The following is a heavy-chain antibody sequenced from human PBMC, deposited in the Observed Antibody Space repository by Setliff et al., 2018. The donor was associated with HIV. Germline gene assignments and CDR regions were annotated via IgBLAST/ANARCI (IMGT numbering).Heavy chain of an antibody. CDR3: ARVSSTYCSGGRCYPRGANDY. J-gene: IGHJ4*02. D-gene: IGHD2-15*01. V-gene: IGHV4-34*01. Sequence: SETLSLTCAVYGGSFSDNYWSWIRQSPGKGLEWIGEINHSGRTKYSPSLRSRVSISVDTSKTQFSLKLSSVTAADTAVYYCARVSSTYCSGGRCYPRGANDYWGQGTLVTVSS. CDR1: GGSFSDNY. CDR2: INHSGRT.